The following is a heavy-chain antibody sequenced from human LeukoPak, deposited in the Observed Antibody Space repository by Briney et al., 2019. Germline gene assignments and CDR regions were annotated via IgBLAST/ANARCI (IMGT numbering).Heavy chain of an antibody. J-gene: IGHJ5*02. CDR3: VRSPWDTFFDP. Sequence: PSETLSLTCMVSGGCISGYYWNWIRQPAGKALDWIGRIDTRGSPNYNPALKSRVTMSVDTSKSQFSLKVSSVTAADTAVYYCVRSPWDTFFDPWGQGTLVTVSS. D-gene: IGHD1-26*01. V-gene: IGHV4-4*07. CDR2: IDTRGSP. CDR1: GGCISGYY.